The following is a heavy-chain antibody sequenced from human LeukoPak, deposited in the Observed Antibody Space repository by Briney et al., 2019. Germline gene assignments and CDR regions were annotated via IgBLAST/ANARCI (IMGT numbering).Heavy chain of an antibody. CDR2: IIPVFGTA. CDR3: ASQYPYILDGMDV. D-gene: IGHD2-2*01. CDR1: GGTFSSYA. V-gene: IGHV1-69*06. J-gene: IGHJ6*04. Sequence: SVKVSCKASGGTFSSYAISWVRQAPGQGLEWMGGIIPVFGTANYAQKFQGRVTITADKSTSTAYMELSSLRSEDTAVYYCASQYPYILDGMDVWGKGTTVTVSS.